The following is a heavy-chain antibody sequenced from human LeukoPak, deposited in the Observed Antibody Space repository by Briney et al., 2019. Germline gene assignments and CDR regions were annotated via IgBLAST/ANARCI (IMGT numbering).Heavy chain of an antibody. CDR3: ARGGGYCSGGSCYGYYYYDMDV. CDR1: GFTFSGYE. D-gene: IGHD2-15*01. CDR2: ISSSGSTI. V-gene: IGHV3-48*03. Sequence: GGSLRLSCAASGFTFSGYEMNWVRQAPGKGLEWVSYISSSGSTIYYADSVKGRFTISRGNAKNSLYLQMNSLRAEDTAVYYCARGGGYCSGGSCYGYYYYDMDVWGQGTTVTVSS. J-gene: IGHJ6*02.